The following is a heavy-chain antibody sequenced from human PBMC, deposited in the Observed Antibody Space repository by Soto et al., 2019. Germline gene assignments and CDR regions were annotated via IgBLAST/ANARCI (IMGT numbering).Heavy chain of an antibody. CDR1: GYTFTSYG. CDR2: IIPIFGTA. D-gene: IGHD5-12*01. Sequence: ASVKVSCKASGYTFTSYGISWVRQAPGQGLEWMGGIIPIFGTANYAQKFQGRVTITADESTSTAYMELSSLRSEDTAVYYCALRWLQSSGGDYWGQGTLVTVS. J-gene: IGHJ4*02. CDR3: ALRWLQSSGGDY. V-gene: IGHV1-69*13.